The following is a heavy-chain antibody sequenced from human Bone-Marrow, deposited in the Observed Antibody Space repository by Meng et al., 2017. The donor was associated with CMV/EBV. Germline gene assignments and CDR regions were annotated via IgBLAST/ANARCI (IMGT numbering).Heavy chain of an antibody. CDR3: ARDFGRDSSSVTRIYGMDV. V-gene: IGHV3-30*19. J-gene: IGHJ6*02. Sequence: GGSLRLSCAASGFTFSSYGMHWVRQAPGKGLEWVAVISYDGSNKYYADSVKGRFTISRDNSKNTLYLQMNSLRAEDTAVYYCARDFGRDSSSVTRIYGMDVWGQGTTVTVSS. CDR2: ISYDGSNK. D-gene: IGHD6-6*01. CDR1: GFTFSSYG.